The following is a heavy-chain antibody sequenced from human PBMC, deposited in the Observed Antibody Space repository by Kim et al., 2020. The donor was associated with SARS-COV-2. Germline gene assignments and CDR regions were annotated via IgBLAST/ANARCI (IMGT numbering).Heavy chain of an antibody. D-gene: IGHD1-1*01. V-gene: IGHV3-30*01. J-gene: IGHJ6*02. CDR3: ARDRKRGTTGTTFYYYYGMDV. Sequence: RFTISRDNSKNTLDLQMNSLRAEDTAVYYCARDRKRGTTGTTFYYYYGMDVWGQGTTVTVSS.